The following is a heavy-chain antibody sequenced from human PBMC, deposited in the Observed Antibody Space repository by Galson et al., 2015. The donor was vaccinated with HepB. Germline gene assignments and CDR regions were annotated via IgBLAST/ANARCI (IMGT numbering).Heavy chain of an antibody. J-gene: IGHJ5*02. D-gene: IGHD3-3*01. V-gene: IGHV1-18*01. CDR1: GYTFTSYG. Sequence: SVKVSCKASGYTFTSYGISWVRQAPGQGLEWMGWISAYNGNTNYAQKLQGRVTMTTDTSTSTAYMELRSLRSDDTAVYYCARDRSITIFGILIGWFDPWGQGTLVTVSS. CDR3: ARDRSITIFGILIGWFDP. CDR2: ISAYNGNT.